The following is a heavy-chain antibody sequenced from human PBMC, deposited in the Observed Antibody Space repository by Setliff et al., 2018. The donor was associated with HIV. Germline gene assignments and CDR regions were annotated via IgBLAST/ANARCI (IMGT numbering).Heavy chain of an antibody. CDR1: GFTFSSYT. V-gene: IGHV3-21*04. CDR3: AKGVKWLDP. D-gene: IGHD3-16*01. Sequence: GGSLRLSCAASGFTFSSYTMNWVRQAPGKGLEWVSSISSTYSNIYYADSVKGRFSISRDSAKNSLYLQMNSLRAEDTAVYYCAKGVKWLDPWGQGTLVTVSS. CDR2: ISSTYSNI. J-gene: IGHJ5*02.